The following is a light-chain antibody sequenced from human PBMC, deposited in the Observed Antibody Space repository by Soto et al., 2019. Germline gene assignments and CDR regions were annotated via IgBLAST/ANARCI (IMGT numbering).Light chain of an antibody. CDR2: VAS. CDR3: QQYNNWPT. Sequence: EIVLTQSPATLSVSPGERATLSCRASQSVSINLAWYQQKPGQAPRLLIYVASTRATGIPARFSGSGSGTEFTLTISSLQSEDFAVYHCQQYNNWPTLGQGTRLEIK. J-gene: IGKJ5*01. CDR1: QSVSIN. V-gene: IGKV3-15*01.